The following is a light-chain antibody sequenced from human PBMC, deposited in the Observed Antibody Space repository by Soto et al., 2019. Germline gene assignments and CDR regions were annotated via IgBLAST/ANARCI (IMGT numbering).Light chain of an antibody. CDR3: QQSSSTPQT. J-gene: IGKJ4*01. V-gene: IGKV1-39*01. CDR1: QSISSY. CDR2: VAS. Sequence: DIQMTESPSSLSASVGDRVTITCRASQSISSYLSWYQQKPGKAPKLLINVASTLQSGVPSRFSGSGSGTDFTLAISSLQPEDFATYYCQQSSSTPQTFGGGTRVEIK.